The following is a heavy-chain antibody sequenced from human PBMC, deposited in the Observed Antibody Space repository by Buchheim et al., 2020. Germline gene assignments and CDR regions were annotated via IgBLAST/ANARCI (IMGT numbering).Heavy chain of an antibody. J-gene: IGHJ6*02. CDR1: GFPFSTYW. CDR2: IKEDGSEK. D-gene: IGHD3-22*01. Sequence: EVQLVESGGGLVQPGGSLRLSCAASGFPFSTYWMSWVRQAPGKGLEWVANIKEDGSEKYYLDSVKGRFTISRDNAENSLYLQMSSLGAEDTAVYSCARDRWVYYENIGRYHYYGMDVWGQGTT. V-gene: IGHV3-7*01. CDR3: ARDRWVYYENIGRYHYYGMDV.